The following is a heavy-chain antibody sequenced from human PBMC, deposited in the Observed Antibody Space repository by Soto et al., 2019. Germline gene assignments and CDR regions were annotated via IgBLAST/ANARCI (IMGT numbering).Heavy chain of an antibody. CDR3: ARKAWVRFDY. J-gene: IGHJ4*02. CDR1: GDSISSSVW. Sequence: LSLTCAVSGDSISSSVWWTWVRQPPGKGLEWIGEVFHTGNTNYNPSLKSRVSVDKSTNEFSLKVTSVTAADTAIYYCARKAWVRFDYWGQGALVTVS. CDR2: VFHTGNT. D-gene: IGHD7-27*01. V-gene: IGHV4-4*02.